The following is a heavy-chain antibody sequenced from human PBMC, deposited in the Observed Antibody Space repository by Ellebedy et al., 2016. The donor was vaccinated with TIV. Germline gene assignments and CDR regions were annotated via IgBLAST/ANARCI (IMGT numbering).Heavy chain of an antibody. CDR1: GGTFSRYA. CDR2: IIPILGLA. CDR3: ATDGGSAEVERRETLSY. D-gene: IGHD3-16*01. Sequence: AASVTVSCKASGGTFSRYAIRWVRQAPGQGLEWVGRIIPILGLAIYAQNFQGRVTITADKSTSTAYMELSSLRSEDAALYYCATDGGSAEVERRETLSYWGLGTLVTVSS. J-gene: IGHJ4*02. V-gene: IGHV1-69*04.